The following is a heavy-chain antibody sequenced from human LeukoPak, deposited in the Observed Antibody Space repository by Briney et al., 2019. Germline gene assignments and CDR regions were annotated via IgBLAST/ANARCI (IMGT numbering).Heavy chain of an antibody. CDR2: IYSGGST. CDR1: GFTVSSNY. Sequence: GGSLRLSCAASGFTVSSNYMSWVRQAPGKGLEWVSVIYSGGSTYYADSVKGRFTISRDNAKNSLYLQMNSLRAEDTAVYYCARDQYCTNGVCGYYYYYGMDVWGQGTTVTVSS. D-gene: IGHD2-8*01. J-gene: IGHJ6*01. V-gene: IGHV3-53*01. CDR3: ARDQYCTNGVCGYYYYYGMDV.